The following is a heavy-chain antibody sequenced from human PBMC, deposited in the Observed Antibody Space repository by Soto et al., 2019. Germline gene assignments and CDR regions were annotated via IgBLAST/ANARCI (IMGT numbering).Heavy chain of an antibody. J-gene: IGHJ4*02. CDR2: ISRDGTNK. CDR1: GFTFSRYA. Sequence: QVQVVESGGGVVQPGRSLRLSCAASGFTFSRYAIHWVRQAPGKGLEWVAVISRDGTNKYYVDSVKGRFTISRDNSRNTLYLQRNSLRHEDAAVYDCARSRSGAVADSFDFWGQGTLVTVSS. D-gene: IGHD3-10*01. V-gene: IGHV3-30*04. CDR3: ARSRSGAVADSFDF.